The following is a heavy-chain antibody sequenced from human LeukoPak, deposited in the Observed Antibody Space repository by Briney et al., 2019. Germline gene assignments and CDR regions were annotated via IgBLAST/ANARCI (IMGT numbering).Heavy chain of an antibody. CDR3: ARDMGDHLDY. J-gene: IGHJ4*02. CDR2: IYSGGST. V-gene: IGHV3-66*01. CDR1: GFTFSSYA. Sequence: GGSLRLSCAASGFTFSSYAMSWVRQAPGKGLEWVSVIYSGGSTYYADSVKGRFTISRDNSKNTLYLQMNSLRAEDTAVYYCARDMGDHLDYWGQGTLVTVSS. D-gene: IGHD2-21*02.